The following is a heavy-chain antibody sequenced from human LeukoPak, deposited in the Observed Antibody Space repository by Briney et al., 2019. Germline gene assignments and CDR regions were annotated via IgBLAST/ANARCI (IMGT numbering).Heavy chain of an antibody. CDR2: ISSGGHST. J-gene: IGHJ1*01. CDR3: AKGAGQWLVPSEYFQY. V-gene: IGHV3-23*01. CDR1: GFTYSNYA. Sequence: PGDSLRLSCAASGFTYSNYAMTGVLQAPGQGLESVASISSGGHSTYYAGSVKGRFTISRDNSKNTLYLQMNSLRAEDTAVYYCAKGAGQWLVPSEYFQYWGQGTLVTVSS. D-gene: IGHD6-19*01.